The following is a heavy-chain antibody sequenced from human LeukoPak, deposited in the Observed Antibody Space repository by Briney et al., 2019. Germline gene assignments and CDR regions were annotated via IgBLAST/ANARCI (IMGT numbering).Heavy chain of an antibody. D-gene: IGHD2-15*01. J-gene: IGHJ6*03. Sequence: GGSLRLSCAASGFTFSDYYMSWIRQAPGKGLEWVSYISSSGSTIYYADSVKGRFTISRDNAKNSLYLQMNSLRAEDTAVYYCARARRGYYYYYMDVWGKGTTVTVSS. CDR2: ISSSGSTI. CDR3: ARARRGYYYYYMDV. CDR1: GFTFSDYY. V-gene: IGHV3-11*04.